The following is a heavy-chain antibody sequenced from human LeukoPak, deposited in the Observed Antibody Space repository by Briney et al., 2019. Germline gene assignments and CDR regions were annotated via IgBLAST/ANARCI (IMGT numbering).Heavy chain of an antibody. CDR2: IYTSGST. J-gene: IGHJ5*02. Sequence: SETLSLTCTLSGGPISSHYCSWIPEPAGEGLEWLGRIYTSGSTNYNPSLKSRVTMSVDTSKNQFSLKLSSVTAADTAVYYCARSIVATITGVMDWFDPWGQGTLVTVSS. V-gene: IGHV4-4*07. CDR1: GGPISSHY. CDR3: ARSIVATITGVMDWFDP. D-gene: IGHD5-12*01.